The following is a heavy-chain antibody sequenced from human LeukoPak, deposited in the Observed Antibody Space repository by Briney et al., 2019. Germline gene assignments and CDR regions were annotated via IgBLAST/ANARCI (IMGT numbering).Heavy chain of an antibody. CDR1: GFSFSSYS. J-gene: IGHJ4*02. CDR3: ARKSGSSGYPFDY. D-gene: IGHD3-22*01. Sequence: GGSLRLSCAASGFSFSSYSMNWVRQAPGKGLEWVSYITSRSSTMYYADAVKGRFAISRDNAKNSMYLQMNSLRAEDTAVYYCARKSGSSGYPFDYWGQGTLVTVSS. V-gene: IGHV3-48*01. CDR2: ITSRSSTM.